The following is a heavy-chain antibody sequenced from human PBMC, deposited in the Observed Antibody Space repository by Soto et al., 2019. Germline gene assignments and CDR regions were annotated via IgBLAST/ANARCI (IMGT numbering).Heavy chain of an antibody. CDR2: IYYNGNT. D-gene: IGHD2-2*01. CDR1: GGSISSGGYY. V-gene: IGHV4-31*03. CDR3: ARDVGSSHGPGHPHYFDY. J-gene: IGHJ4*02. Sequence: SETLSLTCTVSGGSISSGGYYWSWIRQHPGKGLEWIGYIYYNGNTYYTPSLKSRATISLDTSRSQFFLNLNSVTAADTAVYYCARDVGSSHGPGHPHYFDYWGQGTLVTVSS.